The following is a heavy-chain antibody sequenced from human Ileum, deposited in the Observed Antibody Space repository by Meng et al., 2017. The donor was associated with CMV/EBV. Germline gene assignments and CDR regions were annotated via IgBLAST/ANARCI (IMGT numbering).Heavy chain of an antibody. CDR3: VRGGDGYLY. V-gene: IGHV4-61*02. Sequence: QVQLQESGPGLVKPSQTLSLTCTVSGGSISSGNYYWSWIRQPAGKGLEWIGRIYASGNTNYKPSLNSLVTMSVDTSKNQFSLKLNSVAAADTAVYYCVRGGDGYLYWGQGTLVTVSS. CDR1: GGSISSGNYY. D-gene: IGHD5-24*01. CDR2: IYASGNT. J-gene: IGHJ4*02.